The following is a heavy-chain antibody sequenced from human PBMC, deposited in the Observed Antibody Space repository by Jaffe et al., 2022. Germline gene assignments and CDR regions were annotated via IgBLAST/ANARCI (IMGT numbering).Heavy chain of an antibody. CDR1: GFTFSNAW. D-gene: IGHD3-3*01. Sequence: EVQLVESGGGLVKPGGSLRLSCAASGFTFSNAWMSWVRQAPGKGLEWVGRIKSKTDGGTTDYAAPVKGRFTISRDDSKNTLYLQMNSLKTEDTAVYYCTTRPKFLEWLLYTYYFDYWGQGTLVTVSS. V-gene: IGHV3-15*01. CDR2: IKSKTDGGTT. J-gene: IGHJ4*02. CDR3: TTRPKFLEWLLYTYYFDY.